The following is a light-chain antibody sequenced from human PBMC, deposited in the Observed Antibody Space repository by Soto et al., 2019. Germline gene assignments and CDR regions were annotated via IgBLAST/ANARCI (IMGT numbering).Light chain of an antibody. Sequence: SYELTQPPSVSVAPGKTARITCGENNSGSKSVHWYQQKPGQAPVLVISYDSDRPSGIPERFSGSYSGDTAILTITRVEAGDEADYYCQLWDSSSDHRRVFGTGTKLTVL. J-gene: IGLJ1*01. CDR3: QLWDSSSDHRRV. CDR1: NSGSKS. V-gene: IGLV3-21*04. CDR2: YDS.